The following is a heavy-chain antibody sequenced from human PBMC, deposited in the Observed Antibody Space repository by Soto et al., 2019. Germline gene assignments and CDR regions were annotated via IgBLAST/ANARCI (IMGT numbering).Heavy chain of an antibody. CDR1: GGSISSGGYS. CDR3: ARGQGYDFWSGYNWFDP. CDR2: IYHSGST. Sequence: QLQLQESGSGLVKPSQTLSLTCAVSGGSISSGGYSWSWIRQPPGKGLEWIGYIYHSGSTYYNPFLKSRVTISVDRSKNQFPLKLSSVAAADTAVYYCARGQGYDFWSGYNWFDPWGQGTLVTVSS. D-gene: IGHD3-3*01. J-gene: IGHJ5*02. V-gene: IGHV4-30-2*01.